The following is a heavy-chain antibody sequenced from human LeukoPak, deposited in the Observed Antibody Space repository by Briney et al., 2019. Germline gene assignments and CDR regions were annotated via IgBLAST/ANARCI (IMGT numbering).Heavy chain of an antibody. Sequence: ASVKVSCKASGGTFSSYAISWVRQAPGQGLEWMGWINPNSGGTNYAQKFQGRVTMTRDTSISTAYMELSRLRSDDTAVYYCARTGYCSSTSCYRNWFDPWGQGTLVTVSS. CDR3: ARTGYCSSTSCYRNWFDP. CDR2: INPNSGGT. CDR1: GGTFSSYA. J-gene: IGHJ5*02. V-gene: IGHV1-2*02. D-gene: IGHD2-2*01.